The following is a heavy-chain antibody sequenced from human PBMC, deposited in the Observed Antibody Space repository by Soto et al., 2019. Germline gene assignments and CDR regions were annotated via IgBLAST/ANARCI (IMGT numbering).Heavy chain of an antibody. CDR3: ARAANLVDCYPEAFDI. J-gene: IGHJ3*02. CDR2: IYPGDHDT. CDR1: GYSFTTYW. Sequence: PGESLKISCKGSGYSFTTYWIGWVRQMPGKGLEWVGIIYPGDHDTRYSPSFQGQVTFSDDTSISTAYLQWSSLKASDAALYYCARAANLVDCYPEAFDIWGKGTMVTVSS. V-gene: IGHV5-51*01. D-gene: IGHD2-21*02.